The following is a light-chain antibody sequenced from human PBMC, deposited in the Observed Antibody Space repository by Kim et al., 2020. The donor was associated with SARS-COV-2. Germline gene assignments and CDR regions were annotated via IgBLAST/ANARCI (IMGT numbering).Light chain of an antibody. J-gene: IGKJ2*01. CDR1: QDINNY. CDR3: QQYDNLPYT. V-gene: IGKV1-33*01. Sequence: SASVGDRVSITCRASQDINNYLNWYHQKPGKAPNLLIYDASNLETGVPSRFSGSGSGTDFTLTINNPQPEDIAIYYCQQYDNLPYTFGQGTKLEI. CDR2: DAS.